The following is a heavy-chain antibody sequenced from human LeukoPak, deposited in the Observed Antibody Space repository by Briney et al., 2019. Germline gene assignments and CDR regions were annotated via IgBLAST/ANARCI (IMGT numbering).Heavy chain of an antibody. V-gene: IGHV3-23*01. D-gene: IGHD6-19*01. CDR2: ITGSGGNT. Sequence: GGSLRLSCAASGLTFSSYAMGWVRQAPGKGLDWVSVITGSGGNTYYADSVKGRFTISRDNSNNTLYLQMNSLRAEDTAVYYCAKGSAVAGPGKYYFDYWGQGTLVTVSS. CDR3: AKGSAVAGPGKYYFDY. CDR1: GLTFSSYA. J-gene: IGHJ4*02.